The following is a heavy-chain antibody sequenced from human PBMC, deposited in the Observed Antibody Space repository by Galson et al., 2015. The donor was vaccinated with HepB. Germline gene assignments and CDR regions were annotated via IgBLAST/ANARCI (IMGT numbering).Heavy chain of an antibody. Sequence: SLRLSCAASGFTFDDYGMSWVRQAPGKGLEWVSGINWNGGSTGYADSVKGRFTISRDNAKNSLYLQMNSLRAEDTALYYCAAAVWGGYRQLDYWGQGTLVTVSS. CDR2: INWNGGST. CDR3: AAAVWGGYRQLDY. D-gene: IGHD3-16*02. J-gene: IGHJ4*02. V-gene: IGHV3-20*04. CDR1: GFTFDDYG.